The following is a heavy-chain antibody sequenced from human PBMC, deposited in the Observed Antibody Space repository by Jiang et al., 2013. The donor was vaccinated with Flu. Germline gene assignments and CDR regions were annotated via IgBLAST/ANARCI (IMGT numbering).Heavy chain of an antibody. CDR2: IIPILGIA. D-gene: IGHD4-17*01. J-gene: IGHJ4*02. CDR3: ASLDYGDYFDY. CDR1: GGTFSSYA. Sequence: GAEVKKPGSSVKVSCKASGGTFSSYAISWVRQAPGQGLEWMGRIIPILGIANYAQKFQGRVTITADKSTSTAYMELSSLRSEDTAVYYCASLDYGDYFDYWGQGTLVTVSS. V-gene: IGHV1-69*04.